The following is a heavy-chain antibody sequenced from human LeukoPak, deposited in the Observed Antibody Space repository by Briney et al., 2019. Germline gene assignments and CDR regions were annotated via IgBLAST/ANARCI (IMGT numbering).Heavy chain of an antibody. CDR1: GFTFSSYS. V-gene: IGHV3-21*01. CDR2: ISSSSSYI. Sequence: GGSLRLSCAASGFTFSSYSMNWVSQAPGKGLEWVSSISSSSSYIYYADSVKGRFTISRDNAKNSLYLQMNSLRAEDTAVYYCARDLRSPGAFDIWGQGTMVTVSS. D-gene: IGHD1-26*01. CDR3: ARDLRSPGAFDI. J-gene: IGHJ3*02.